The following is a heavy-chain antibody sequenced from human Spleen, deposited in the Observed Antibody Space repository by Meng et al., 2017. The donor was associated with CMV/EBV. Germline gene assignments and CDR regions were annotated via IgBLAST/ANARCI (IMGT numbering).Heavy chain of an antibody. Sequence: YEMHWVRQAPGQGLEWTGWINPNSGGTNYAQKFQGRVTMTRDTSISTAYMELSRLRSDDTAVYYCARETDYDFWSGYYLGGYNWFDPWGQGTLVTVSS. CDR1: YE. D-gene: IGHD3-3*01. CDR2: INPNSGGT. J-gene: IGHJ5*02. V-gene: IGHV1-2*02. CDR3: ARETDYDFWSGYYLGGYNWFDP.